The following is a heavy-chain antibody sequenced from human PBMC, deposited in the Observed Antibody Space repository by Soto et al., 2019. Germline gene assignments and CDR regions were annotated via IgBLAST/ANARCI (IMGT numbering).Heavy chain of an antibody. CDR2: IIPSFGTA. CDR3: ARGWGYDSNDYSCAY. J-gene: IGHJ4*02. V-gene: IGHV1-69*01. CDR1: GGTFSRHA. Sequence: QVQLVQSGAEVRKPGSSGKVSCKTSGGTFSRHAISWVRQAPGQGLEWMGAIIPSFGTANNAQKFQGRVTIIADESTSKVSMQLGSLISDDTAMYYCARGWGYDSNDYSCAYWGQGTMVIVPS. D-gene: IGHD3-16*01.